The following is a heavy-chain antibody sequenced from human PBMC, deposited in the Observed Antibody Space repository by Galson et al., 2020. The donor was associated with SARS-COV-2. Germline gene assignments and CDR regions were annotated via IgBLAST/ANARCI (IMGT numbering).Heavy chain of an antibody. V-gene: IGHV1-2*02. J-gene: IGHJ2*01. CDR2: INPNSGAR. D-gene: IGHD1-26*01. Sequence: ASVKVSCKASGYSLTDKFLHWIRQAPGQGLEWMGWINPNSGARYCVQKFEGRVTMTRDTSISTAYMEMNSLTSDDTAVYFCARHSGTFSGGHYFDLWGRGALVTVSS. CDR1: GYSLTDKF. CDR3: ARHSGTFSGGHYFDL.